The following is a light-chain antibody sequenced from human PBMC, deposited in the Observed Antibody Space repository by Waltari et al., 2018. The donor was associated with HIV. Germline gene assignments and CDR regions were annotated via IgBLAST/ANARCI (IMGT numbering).Light chain of an antibody. CDR3: QQNYNSPWT. V-gene: IGKV1-39*01. CDR1: QSISSY. CDR2: AAS. J-gene: IGKJ1*01. Sequence: DIQMTQSPFSLSASVGDRVTLTCRPSQSISSYLNWYQQKPGKAPNLLIYAASSLQSGVPSRFSGSGSGTDFTLTISSLQPEDFATYYCQQNYNSPWTFGQGTKVEIK.